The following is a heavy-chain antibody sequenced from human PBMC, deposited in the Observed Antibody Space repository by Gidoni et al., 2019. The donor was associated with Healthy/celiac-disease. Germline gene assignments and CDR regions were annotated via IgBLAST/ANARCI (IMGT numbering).Heavy chain of an antibody. D-gene: IGHD4-17*01. CDR1: GGPSSSSSYY. CDR2: ISYSGST. CDR3: ARVSYGSYYYYGMDV. J-gene: IGHJ6*02. V-gene: IGHV4-39*01. Sequence: QLQLQESGPGLVKPAETLSLTCTVAGGPSSSSSYYWGWIRQPPGKGLEWIGSISYSGSTYYNPSLKSRVTISVDTSKNQFSLKLSSVTAADTAVYYCARVSYGSYYYYGMDVWGQGTTVTVSS.